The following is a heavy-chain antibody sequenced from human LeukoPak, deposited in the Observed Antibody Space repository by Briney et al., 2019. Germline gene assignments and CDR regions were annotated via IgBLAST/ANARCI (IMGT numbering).Heavy chain of an antibody. CDR3: AKGGAARPTYFDY. V-gene: IGHV3-23*01. J-gene: IGHJ4*02. Sequence: GGSLRLSCAASGFTFNSYAMSWVRQAPGKGLEWVSAISGSGGSTYYADSVKGRFTISRDNSKNTLYLQMNSLRAEDTAVYYCAKGGAARPTYFDYWGQGTLVTVSS. D-gene: IGHD6-6*01. CDR1: GFTFNSYA. CDR2: ISGSGGST.